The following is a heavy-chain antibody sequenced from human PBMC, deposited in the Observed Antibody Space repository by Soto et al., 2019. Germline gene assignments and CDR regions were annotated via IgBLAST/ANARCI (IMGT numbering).Heavy chain of an antibody. CDR2: ISGSGGST. Sequence: EVQLLESGGGLVQPGGSLRLSCAASGFTFSSYAMSWVRQAPGKGLEWVSAISGSGGSTDYADSVKGRFTISRDNDKNTLYLQMNSLRAEDTAVYYCAKALYGDYDRYVCWFDPWGQGTLVTVST. J-gene: IGHJ5*02. CDR3: AKALYGDYDRYVCWFDP. V-gene: IGHV3-23*01. D-gene: IGHD4-17*01. CDR1: GFTFSSYA.